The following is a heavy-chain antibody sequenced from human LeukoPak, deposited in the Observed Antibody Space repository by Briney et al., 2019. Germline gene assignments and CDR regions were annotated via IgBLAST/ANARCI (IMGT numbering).Heavy chain of an antibody. V-gene: IGHV4-59*08. D-gene: IGHD2-2*01. CDR3: ARRDCSRTSCPIDY. CDR2: IYYSGST. Sequence: SETLFLSCTDSGVSFSRYYWSWFRQPPGKGLDWIGYIYYSGSTAYNPSLKSRVTISVDTSKNQFSLKLSSVTAADTAVYYCARRDCSRTSCPIDYWGQGTLVTVSS. J-gene: IGHJ4*02. CDR1: GVSFSRYY.